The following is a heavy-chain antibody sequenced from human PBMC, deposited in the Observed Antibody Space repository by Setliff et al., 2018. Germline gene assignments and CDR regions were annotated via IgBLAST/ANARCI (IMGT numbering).Heavy chain of an antibody. V-gene: IGHV7-4-1*02. CDR3: VRALAYYYMDV. Sequence: GASVKVSCKASGYTFRSYAMNWVRQATGQGLEWMVWINTNTGNPTYAQGFTGRFVFSLDTSVSTTYLQISSLKAEDTAVYYCVRALAYYYMDVWGKGTTVTVSS. J-gene: IGHJ6*03. CDR1: GYTFRSYA. CDR2: INTNTGNP.